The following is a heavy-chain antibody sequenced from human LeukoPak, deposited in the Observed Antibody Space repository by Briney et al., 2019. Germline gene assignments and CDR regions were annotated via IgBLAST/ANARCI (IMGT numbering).Heavy chain of an antibody. D-gene: IGHD3-22*01. CDR1: GFTFSNYG. Sequence: GGSLRLSCAASGFTFSNYGMSWVRQAPGKGLEWVSAIYSIGSTYYADSVKGRFTISRDNAKNSLYLQMNSLRAEDTAVYYCLRGYYDSNRYFDFDYWGRGTLVTVSS. V-gene: IGHV3-23*05. CDR3: LRGYYDSNRYFDFDY. CDR2: IYSIGST. J-gene: IGHJ4*02.